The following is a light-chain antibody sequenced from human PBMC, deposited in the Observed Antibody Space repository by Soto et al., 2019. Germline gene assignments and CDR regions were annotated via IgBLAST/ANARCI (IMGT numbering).Light chain of an antibody. J-gene: IGKJ4*01. Sequence: DIQLTQSPSLLSASVGDRVTIPCRASQDISSYLAWFQQKPGKAPKLLIYAASTLQSGVPSRFSGSGSGTEFTLTISSLQPEDSATYYCQQRKSYPLTFGGGTKVDIK. CDR3: QQRKSYPLT. CDR1: QDISSY. V-gene: IGKV1-9*01. CDR2: AAS.